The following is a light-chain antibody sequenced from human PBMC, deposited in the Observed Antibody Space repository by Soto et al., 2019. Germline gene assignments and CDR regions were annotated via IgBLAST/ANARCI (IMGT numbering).Light chain of an antibody. CDR2: AAS. V-gene: IGKV1-39*01. Sequence: DMEMTQSPSSLSASVGDRVTITCRASQSISNYLNWYQHKPGKVPKLLIYAASSLESGVPTRFSGSGSGTDFPLTINSLHPEDFEKHYCQGGYGTPLTFGGRTKVEVK. J-gene: IGKJ4*01. CDR1: QSISNY. CDR3: QGGYGTPLT.